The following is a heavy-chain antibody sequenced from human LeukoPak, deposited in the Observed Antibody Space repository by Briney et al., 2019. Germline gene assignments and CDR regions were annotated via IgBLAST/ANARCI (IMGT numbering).Heavy chain of an antibody. J-gene: IGHJ4*02. CDR3: AKDSRTGSPRAFEY. V-gene: IGHV3-23*01. CDR1: GFPFSAYA. D-gene: IGHD1-26*01. CDR2: ISSGGAST. Sequence: PGGSLRLSCEASGFPFSAYAMTWVRQAPGKGLEWVSTISSGGASTFYADSVKGRFTISKDNSKNTLYLQMSSLGAEDTALYYCAKDSRTGSPRAFEYWGQGVLVSVSS.